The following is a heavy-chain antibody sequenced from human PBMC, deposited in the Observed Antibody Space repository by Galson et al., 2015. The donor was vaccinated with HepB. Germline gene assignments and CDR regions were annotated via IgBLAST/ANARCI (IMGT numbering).Heavy chain of an antibody. J-gene: IGHJ4*02. D-gene: IGHD5-24*01. Sequence: SVKVSCKASGDSFTRYAITWVRQAPGQGLEWMGWIRTYNGAPNYAQKLQGRVTMTTDASTRTAHMELRSLRSDDTAIYYCARTVDGYNYELFYWGQGTLVTVSS. CDR3: ARTVDGYNYELFY. V-gene: IGHV1-18*04. CDR2: IRTYNGAP. CDR1: GDSFTRYA.